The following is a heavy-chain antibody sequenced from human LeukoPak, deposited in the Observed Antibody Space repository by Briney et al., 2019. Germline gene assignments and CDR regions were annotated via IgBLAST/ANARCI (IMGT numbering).Heavy chain of an antibody. Sequence: GGSLRLSCAAFGFTFDDYAMHWVRQAPGKGLEWVSGINWNGGNIGYADSVKRRFTISRDNAKNSLFLQMNSLRVEDAASYYCAKGLERRYYYYGMDVWGQGTTVTVSS. CDR2: INWNGGNI. CDR3: AKGLERRYYYYGMDV. V-gene: IGHV3-9*01. J-gene: IGHJ6*02. D-gene: IGHD1-1*01. CDR1: GFTFDDYA.